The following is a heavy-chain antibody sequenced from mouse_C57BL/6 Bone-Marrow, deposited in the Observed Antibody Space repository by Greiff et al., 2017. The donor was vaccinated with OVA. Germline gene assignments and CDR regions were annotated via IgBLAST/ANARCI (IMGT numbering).Heavy chain of an antibody. J-gene: IGHJ2*01. V-gene: IGHV1-69*01. Sequence: VQLQQPGAELVMPGASVKLSCKASGYTFTSYWMHWVKQRPGQGLEWIGEIDPSDSYTNYNQKFKGKSTLTVDKSSSTAYMQLSSLTSEDSAVYYCASVITTVVAKGYYFDYWGQGTTLTVSS. CDR3: ASVITTVVAKGYYFDY. CDR2: IDPSDSYT. CDR1: GYTFTSYW. D-gene: IGHD1-1*01.